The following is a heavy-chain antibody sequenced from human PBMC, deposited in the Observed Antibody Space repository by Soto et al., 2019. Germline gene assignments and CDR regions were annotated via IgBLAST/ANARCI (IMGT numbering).Heavy chain of an antibody. CDR3: AGFGVGDRDDK. J-gene: IGHJ4*02. CDR2: ISHSETT. Sequence: QVRLQESGPGVVKASQTLSLTCSVSGSYITSGDYHWTWIRQAPGKGLEWIGYISHSETTYYSPALKNRIIISSEISMNQFSLRLNSVTAADTAVYFCAGFGVGDRDDKWGQGTLVTVSS. V-gene: IGHV4-30-4*01. D-gene: IGHD2-8*01. CDR1: GSYITSGDYH.